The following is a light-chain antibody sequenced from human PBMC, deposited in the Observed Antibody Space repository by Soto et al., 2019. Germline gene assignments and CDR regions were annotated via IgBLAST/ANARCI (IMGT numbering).Light chain of an antibody. J-gene: IGKJ4*01. V-gene: IGKV1-6*01. CDR1: QGIGSD. CDR2: AVS. CDR3: LQDHNLLT. Sequence: AIEMTQSPSSLSASVGDRVTIACRASQGIGSDLAWYQQRPGKAPKLLIYAVSSLQSGVPSRFSGSGSGTDFTLTISSLQPEDIATYYCLQDHNLLTFGGGTKVEI.